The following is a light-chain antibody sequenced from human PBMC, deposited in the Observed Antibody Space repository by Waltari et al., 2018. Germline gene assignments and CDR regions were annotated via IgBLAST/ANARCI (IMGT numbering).Light chain of an antibody. J-gene: IGKJ4*01. V-gene: IGKV3-20*01. CDR1: QNITNNY. CDR3: QQYENSPLT. Sequence: EVILTKSPDTLSLSPGARASLSCRARQNITNNYFPWYHQKPGLAPRLLLYASSSRATGVPDRFSGGGSGTDFTLTISRLEPEDYAVYYCQQYENSPLTFGGGTQVETK. CDR2: ASS.